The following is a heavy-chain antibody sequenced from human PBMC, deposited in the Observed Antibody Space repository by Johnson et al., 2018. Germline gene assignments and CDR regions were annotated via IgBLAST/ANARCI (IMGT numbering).Heavy chain of an antibody. CDR1: GFTFSSYS. V-gene: IGHV3-21*01. CDR3: ARGQHEMATTANFDY. D-gene: IGHD5-24*01. J-gene: IGHJ4*02. CDR2: ISSSSSYI. Sequence: VQLVESGGGLVKPGGSLRLSCAASGFTFSSYSMNWVRQAPGKGLEWVSSISSSSSYIYYADSVKGRFTISRDNAKNSLYLQMNSLRAEDTAVYYWARGQHEMATTANFDYWGKGTLVTVSA.